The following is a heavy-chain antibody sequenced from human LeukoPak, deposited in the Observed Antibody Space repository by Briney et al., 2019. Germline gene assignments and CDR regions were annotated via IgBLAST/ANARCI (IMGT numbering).Heavy chain of an antibody. CDR3: ARVIAAGNHDGFDI. CDR2: ISYDGSNK. J-gene: IGHJ3*02. Sequence: PGGSLRLSCAASGFTFSSYAMHWVRQAPGKGLEWVAVISYDGSNKYYADSVKGRFTISRDNAKNTLYLQMNSLRAEDTAVYYCARVIAAGNHDGFDIWGQGTMVTVSS. D-gene: IGHD6-13*01. V-gene: IGHV3-30-3*01. CDR1: GFTFSSYA.